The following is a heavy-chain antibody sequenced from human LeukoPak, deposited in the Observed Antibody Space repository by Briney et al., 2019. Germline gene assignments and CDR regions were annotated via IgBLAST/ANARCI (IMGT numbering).Heavy chain of an antibody. J-gene: IGHJ4*02. V-gene: IGHV3-48*01. D-gene: IGHD3-9*01. CDR2: ISSSSSTI. Sequence: PGGSLRLSCAASGFTFGSYSMNWVRQAPGKGLEWVSYISSSSSTIYYADSVKGRLTISRDNAKNSLYLQMNSLRAEDTAVYYCARAYDILTGGDFDYWGQGTLVTVSS. CDR3: ARAYDILTGGDFDY. CDR1: GFTFGSYS.